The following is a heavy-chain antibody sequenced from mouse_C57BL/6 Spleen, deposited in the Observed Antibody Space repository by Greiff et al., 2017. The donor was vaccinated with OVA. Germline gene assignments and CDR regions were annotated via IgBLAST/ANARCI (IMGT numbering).Heavy chain of an antibody. J-gene: IGHJ2*01. CDR2: IYPGGGYT. D-gene: IGHD2-10*02. V-gene: IGHV1-63*01. Sequence: QVQLKESGAELVRPGTSVKMSCKASGYTFTNYWIGWAKQRPGHGLEWIGDIYPGGGYTNYNEKFKGKATLTADKSSSTAYMQFSSLTSEDSAIYYCARRAYGNLYFDYWGQGTTRTVSS. CDR1: GYTFTNYW. CDR3: ARRAYGNLYFDY.